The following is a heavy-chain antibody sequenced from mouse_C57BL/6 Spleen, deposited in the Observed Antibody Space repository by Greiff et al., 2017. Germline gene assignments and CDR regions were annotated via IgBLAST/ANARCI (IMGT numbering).Heavy chain of an antibody. Sequence: QVQLQQPGAELVMPGASVKLSCKASGYTFTSYWMHWVKQRPGQGLEWIGEIDPSDSYPNYNQKFKGKSTLTVDKSTSTAYMQLSSLTSEDSAVYYCARSPPITTVVNWYFDVWGTGTTVTVSS. J-gene: IGHJ1*03. V-gene: IGHV1-69*01. D-gene: IGHD1-1*01. CDR2: IDPSDSYP. CDR3: ARSPPITTVVNWYFDV. CDR1: GYTFTSYW.